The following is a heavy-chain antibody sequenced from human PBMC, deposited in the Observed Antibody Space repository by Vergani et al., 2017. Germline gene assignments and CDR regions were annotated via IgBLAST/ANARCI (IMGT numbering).Heavy chain of an antibody. D-gene: IGHD2-8*01. CDR3: ARSIRYCTNGSCRQYYFDL. CDR2: VNFVTGAA. J-gene: IGHJ4*02. CDR1: GYIFKNYY. Sequence: QVQLVQSGAAVKKPGASAKVSCTASGYIFKNYYMHWLRLAPGQGFQWMGVVNFVTGAATSPQKFEGRITMTRDTSTATFYMDLSSLKYEDTAIYYCARSIRYCTNGSCRQYYFDLWGQGTLVTVSS. V-gene: IGHV1-46*02.